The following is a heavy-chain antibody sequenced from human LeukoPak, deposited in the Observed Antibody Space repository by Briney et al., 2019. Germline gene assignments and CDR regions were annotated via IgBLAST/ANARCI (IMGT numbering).Heavy chain of an antibody. CDR3: ASHQPVLRYFDGYAFDI. CDR2: IKQDGSEK. D-gene: IGHD3-9*01. Sequence: GGSLRLSCAASGFTFSSYWMSWVRQAPGKGLEWVANIKQDGSEKYYVDSVKGRFTISRDNAKNSLYLQMNSLRAEDTAVYYCASHQPVLRYFDGYAFDIWGQGTMVTVSS. CDR1: GFTFSSYW. V-gene: IGHV3-7*01. J-gene: IGHJ3*02.